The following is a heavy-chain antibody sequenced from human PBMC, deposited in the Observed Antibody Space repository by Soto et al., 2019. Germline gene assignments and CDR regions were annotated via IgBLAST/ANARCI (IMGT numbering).Heavy chain of an antibody. CDR3: ARVVVPAAEYYYYYGMDV. J-gene: IGHJ6*02. CDR2: INPSGGST. V-gene: IGHV1-46*03. Sequence: ASVKVSCKASGYTFTSYYMHWVRQAPGQGLEWMGIINPSGGSTSYAQKFQGRVTMTRDTSTSTVYMELSSLRSEDTAVYYCARVVVPAAEYYYYYGMDVWVQGTTVTVSS. D-gene: IGHD2-2*01. CDR1: GYTFTSYY.